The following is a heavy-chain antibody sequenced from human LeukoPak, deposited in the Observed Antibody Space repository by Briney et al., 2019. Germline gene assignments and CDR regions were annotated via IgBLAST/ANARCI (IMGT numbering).Heavy chain of an antibody. J-gene: IGHJ4*02. CDR1: GFTFSDYY. V-gene: IGHV3-23*01. Sequence: PGGSLRLSCAASGFTFSDYYMNWIRQAPGKGLEWVSAISGSGGSTYYADSVKGRFTISRDNSKNTLYLQMNSLRAEDTAVYYCAKSGLGLRYFDWLFGYWGQGTLVTVSS. D-gene: IGHD3-9*01. CDR3: AKSGLGLRYFDWLFGY. CDR2: ISGSGGST.